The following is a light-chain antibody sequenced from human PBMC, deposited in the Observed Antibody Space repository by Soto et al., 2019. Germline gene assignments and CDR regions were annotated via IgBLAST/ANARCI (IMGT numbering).Light chain of an antibody. CDR1: QSVSNNY. V-gene: IGKV3-20*01. CDR2: DAS. J-gene: IGKJ1*01. CDR3: QQYSSSPKT. Sequence: ETVLTQSPGTLSLSPGERATLSCRASQSVSNNYLAWYQQKPGQAPRLLIYDASSRATGIPDRFSGSGSGTDFTLTISRLEPEDFAVYYCQQYSSSPKTFGQGTKVDIK.